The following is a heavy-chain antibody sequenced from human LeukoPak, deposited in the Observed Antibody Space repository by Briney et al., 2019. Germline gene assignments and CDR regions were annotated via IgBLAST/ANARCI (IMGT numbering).Heavy chain of an antibody. D-gene: IGHD5-24*01. J-gene: IGHJ4*02. CDR2: IYYSGST. Sequence: SETLSLTCTVSGGSISSYCWSWIRQPPGKGLEWIGYIYYSGSTNYNPSLKSRVTISVDTSKNQFSLKLSSVTATDTAVYYCARKVATTFDYWGQGTLVTVSS. CDR3: ARKVATTFDY. CDR1: GGSISSYC. V-gene: IGHV4-59*08.